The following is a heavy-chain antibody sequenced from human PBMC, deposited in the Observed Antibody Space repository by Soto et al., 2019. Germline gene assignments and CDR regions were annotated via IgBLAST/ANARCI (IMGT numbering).Heavy chain of an antibody. J-gene: IGHJ5*02. D-gene: IGHD6-13*01. CDR1: GGSISSSSYY. CDR3: ARVAAAGNWFDP. CDR2: IYYSGST. Sequence: SETLSLTCTVSGGSISSSSYYWGWIRQPPGKGLEWIGSIYYSGSTYYNPSLKSRVTISVDTSKNQFSLKLSSVTAADTAVCYCARVAAAGNWFDPWGQGTLVTVSS. V-gene: IGHV4-39*01.